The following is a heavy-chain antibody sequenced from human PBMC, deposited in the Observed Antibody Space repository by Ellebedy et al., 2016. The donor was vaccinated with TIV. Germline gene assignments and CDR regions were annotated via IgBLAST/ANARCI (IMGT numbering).Heavy chain of an antibody. CDR3: ARGFSSAWYWDN. CDR2: IFSSGSPI. D-gene: IGHD6-13*01. CDR1: RFTFSDYY. J-gene: IGHJ4*02. V-gene: IGHV3-11*01. Sequence: GESLKISXAASRFTFSDYYMSWIRQAPGKGLEWVSYIFSSGSPIYYADSVKGRFIISRDNAKNSLYLQMNSLRAEDTAIYYCARGFSSAWYWDNWGQGTLVTVSS.